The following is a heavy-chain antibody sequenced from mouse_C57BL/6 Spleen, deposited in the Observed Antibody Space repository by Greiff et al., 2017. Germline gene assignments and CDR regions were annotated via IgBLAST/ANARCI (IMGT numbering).Heavy chain of an antibody. CDR3: ARYYYGSSYSYWYFDV. J-gene: IGHJ1*03. V-gene: IGHV5-12*01. CDR1: GFTFSDYY. Sequence: EVKLVESGGGLVQPGGSLKLSCAASGFTFSDYYMYWVRQTPEKRLEWVAYISNGGGSTYYPDTVKGLFTISIDNAKNTLYLQMSRLKSEDTAMYYCARYYYGSSYSYWYFDVWGTGTTVTVSS. D-gene: IGHD1-1*01. CDR2: ISNGGGST.